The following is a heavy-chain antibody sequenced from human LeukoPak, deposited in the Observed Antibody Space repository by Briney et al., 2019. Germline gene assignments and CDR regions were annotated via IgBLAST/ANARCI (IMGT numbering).Heavy chain of an antibody. CDR1: GFTFSTYT. Sequence: GGSLRLSCAASGFTFSTYTMNWVRQAPGKGLEWISYITTSRTTYYADSVKGRFIISRDNAKNSLYLQINSLRAEDTAVYYCVRDWAYAFDIWGQGTMVTVSS. D-gene: IGHD3-16*01. CDR3: VRDWAYAFDI. CDR2: ITTSRTT. J-gene: IGHJ3*02. V-gene: IGHV3-48*01.